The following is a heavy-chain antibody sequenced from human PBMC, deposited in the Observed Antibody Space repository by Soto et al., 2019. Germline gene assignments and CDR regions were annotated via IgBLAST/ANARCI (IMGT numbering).Heavy chain of an antibody. Sequence: ASVKVSCKASGYTFTRYAMHWVRQAPGQRLEWMGWINAGNGNTKYSQKFQGRVTFTRDTSASTAYMELSSLRSEDTAVYYCARGNYADYVFHYCGQGTLVTVSS. D-gene: IGHD4-17*01. CDR2: INAGNGNT. CDR3: ARGNYADYVFHY. J-gene: IGHJ4*02. CDR1: GYTFTRYA. V-gene: IGHV1-3*01.